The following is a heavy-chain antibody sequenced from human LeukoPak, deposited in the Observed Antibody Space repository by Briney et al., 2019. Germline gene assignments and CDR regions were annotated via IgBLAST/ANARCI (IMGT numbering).Heavy chain of an antibody. V-gene: IGHV3-23*01. CDR3: AKSLLTTASGTGRAFDL. Sequence: PGGPRKLPGAAPRFLFRPYPMAGAPRAQGGGRGWSSVISAGGDLTFHADPVKGRFTISRDNSKNTLYLQMNSLRADDTAEYYCAKSLLTTASGTGRAFDLWGQGTMVTVSS. CDR2: ISAGGDLT. D-gene: IGHD1-26*01. J-gene: IGHJ3*01. CDR1: RFLFRPYP.